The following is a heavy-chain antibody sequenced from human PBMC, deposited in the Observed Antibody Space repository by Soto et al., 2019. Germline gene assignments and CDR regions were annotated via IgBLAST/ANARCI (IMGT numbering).Heavy chain of an antibody. D-gene: IGHD6-13*01. CDR2: ISYDGSNK. Sequence: GGSLRLSCAASGFTFSSYGMHWVRQAPGKGLEWVAVISYDGSNKYYADSVKGRFTISRDNSKNTLYLQMNSLRAEDTVVYYCAKEAAAGTMDYWGQGTLVTVSS. J-gene: IGHJ4*02. V-gene: IGHV3-30*18. CDR1: GFTFSSYG. CDR3: AKEAAAGTMDY.